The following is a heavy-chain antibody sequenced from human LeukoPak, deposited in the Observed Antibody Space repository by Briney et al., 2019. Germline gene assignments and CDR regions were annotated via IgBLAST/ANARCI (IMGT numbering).Heavy chain of an antibody. V-gene: IGHV1-2*02. D-gene: IGHD5-24*01. J-gene: IGHJ5*02. CDR1: WSPFTGYY. CDR2: INPNSGGT. Sequence: ASVKGFLKAFWSPFTGYYMQWGGPAPGQGLGGVGGINPNSGGTNYAQKFQGRVTMTRDTSISTAYMELSRLGSDDTAVYYCARDREMATMNNWFDPWGQGTLVTVSS. CDR3: ARDREMATMNNWFDP.